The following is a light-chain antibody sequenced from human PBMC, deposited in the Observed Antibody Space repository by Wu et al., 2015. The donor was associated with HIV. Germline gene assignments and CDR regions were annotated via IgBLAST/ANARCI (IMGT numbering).Light chain of an antibody. J-gene: IGKJ1*01. V-gene: IGKV1-27*01. Sequence: DVQMTQSPSSLSASVGDTVTITCRASQGIRNSLAWYQQKPGKVPKLLIYSASILQSGVPSRFSGSGSETDFTLTINSLQPEDVATYYCQKYNTAPWTFGQGTKVEMK. CDR2: SAS. CDR3: QKYNTAPWT. CDR1: QGIRNS.